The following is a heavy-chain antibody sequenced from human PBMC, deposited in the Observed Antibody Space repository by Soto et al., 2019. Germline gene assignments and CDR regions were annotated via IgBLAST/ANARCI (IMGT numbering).Heavy chain of an antibody. CDR1: GGSFSDYD. Sequence: PSETLSLTCAVHGGSFSDYDLSWIRQPPGKGLEWIGEINYSGRTNYNPSLKSRVTISVDTSKNQFSLKLTSMTAADTAVYYCARTGHLFDYWGQGISVTSPQ. V-gene: IGHV4-34*01. CDR3: ARTGHLFDY. CDR2: INYSGRT. J-gene: IGHJ4*02.